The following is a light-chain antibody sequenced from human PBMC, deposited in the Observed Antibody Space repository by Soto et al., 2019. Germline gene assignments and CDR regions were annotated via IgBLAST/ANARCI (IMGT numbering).Light chain of an antibody. V-gene: IGKV3-11*01. CDR3: QQLSDSYT. CDR2: DAS. CDR1: QTLANY. Sequence: EVVLTQSPATLSLSPGERATLSCRASQTLANYLAWYQQRPGQAPRLLIYDASNRATGIPARFSGSGSGTDFTLTIGTIELEDSAVYYCQQLSDSYTFGRGT. J-gene: IGKJ2*01.